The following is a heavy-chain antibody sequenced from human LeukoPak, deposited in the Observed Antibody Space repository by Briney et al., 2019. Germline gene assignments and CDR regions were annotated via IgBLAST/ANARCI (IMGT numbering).Heavy chain of an antibody. CDR2: INPNSGGT. D-gene: IGHD3-10*01. J-gene: IGHJ3*02. CDR1: GYTFTGYY. Sequence: ASVKVSCRASGYTFTGYYMDWVRQAPGQGLEWMGWINPNSGGTNYAQKFQGRVTMTRDTSISTAYMELSRLRSDDTAVYYCARDGNMVRGVNAFDIWGQGTMVTVSS. V-gene: IGHV1-2*02. CDR3: ARDGNMVRGVNAFDI.